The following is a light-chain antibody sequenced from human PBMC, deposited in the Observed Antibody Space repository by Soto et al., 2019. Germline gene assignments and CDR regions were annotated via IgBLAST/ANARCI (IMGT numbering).Light chain of an antibody. CDR2: DAS. Sequence: DIQMTQSPSSLSASVGDRVTITCQASQDISNYLNWYQQKPGKAPKLLIYDASNLETGVPSRFSGSGSGTDFTFTISSLQPVDIATYYCQQYDNPPLTFGGGTKVEIK. V-gene: IGKV1-33*01. J-gene: IGKJ4*01. CDR1: QDISNY. CDR3: QQYDNPPLT.